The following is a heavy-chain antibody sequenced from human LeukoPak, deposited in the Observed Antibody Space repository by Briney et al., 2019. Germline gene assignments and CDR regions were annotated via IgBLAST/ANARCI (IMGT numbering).Heavy chain of an antibody. Sequence: PGRSLRLSCAASGFTFSSYAMHWVRQAPGKGLEWVAVIWYDGSNKYYADSVKGRFTISRDNSKNTLYLQMNSLRAEDTAVYYCARDREYYDSSGYADYWGQGTLVTVSS. CDR2: IWYDGSNK. D-gene: IGHD3-22*01. J-gene: IGHJ4*02. V-gene: IGHV3-33*08. CDR3: ARDREYYDSSGYADY. CDR1: GFTFSSYA.